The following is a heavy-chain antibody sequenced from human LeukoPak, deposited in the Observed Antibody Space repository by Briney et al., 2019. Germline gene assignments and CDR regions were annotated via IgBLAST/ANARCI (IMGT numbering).Heavy chain of an antibody. V-gene: IGHV3-21*01. J-gene: IGHJ5*02. D-gene: IGHD3-10*01. Sequence: GGSLRLSCAASGFTFSSYSMNWVRQAPGKGLEWVSSISSSSSYIYYADSVKGRFTISRDNAKNSLYLQMNSLRAEDTAVYYCARSYGSGSYSGGNWFDPWGQGTLVTVPS. CDR1: GFTFSSYS. CDR3: ARSYGSGSYSGGNWFDP. CDR2: ISSSSSYI.